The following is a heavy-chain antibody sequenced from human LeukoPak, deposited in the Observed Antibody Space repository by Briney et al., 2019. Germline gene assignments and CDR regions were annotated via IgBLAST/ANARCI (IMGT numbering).Heavy chain of an antibody. CDR1: GASINSSY. V-gene: IGHV4-4*07. Sequence: SETLSLTCTVSGASINSSYWSWIRQPGGKGLEWIGRIHASGRTDYNPSLKSRVTMSADTSKNQFSLNLSSVTAADTAVYYCARGSSWYRTDFDYWGQGTLVTVSS. D-gene: IGHD6-13*01. J-gene: IGHJ4*02. CDR2: IHASGRT. CDR3: ARGSSWYRTDFDY.